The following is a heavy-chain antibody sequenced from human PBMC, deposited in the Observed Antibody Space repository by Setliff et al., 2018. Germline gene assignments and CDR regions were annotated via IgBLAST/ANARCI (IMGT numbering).Heavy chain of an antibody. D-gene: IGHD3-9*01. Sequence: PSETLSLTCTVSGGSISDYYWSWIRQAPGKGLEWIGYIYYGGSTNYNPSLNSRVAISVDTSENQFSLRLNSVTAADTAVYYCARVYPFSLGYDILTGYYDYWGQGTLVTVSS. CDR2: IYYGGST. J-gene: IGHJ4*02. CDR1: GGSISDYY. V-gene: IGHV4-59*01. CDR3: ARVYPFSLGYDILTGYYDY.